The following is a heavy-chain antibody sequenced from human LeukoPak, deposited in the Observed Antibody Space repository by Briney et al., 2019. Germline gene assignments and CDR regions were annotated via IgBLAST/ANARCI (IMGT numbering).Heavy chain of an antibody. CDR1: GVSFSGYY. D-gene: IGHD6-19*01. Sequence: SETLSLTCAVYGVSFSGYYWSWTRQPPGKGLGWIGEINHSGSTNYNPSLKSRVTISVDTSKNQFSLKLSSVTAADTAVYYCARGISSGWYEGDYWGQGTLVTVSS. CDR2: INHSGST. V-gene: IGHV4-34*01. CDR3: ARGISSGWYEGDY. J-gene: IGHJ4*02.